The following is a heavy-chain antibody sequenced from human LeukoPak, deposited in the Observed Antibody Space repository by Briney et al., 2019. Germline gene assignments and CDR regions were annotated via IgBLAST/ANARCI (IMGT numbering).Heavy chain of an antibody. V-gene: IGHV3-23*01. Sequence: PGGSLRLSCAASGFTFSSYAMSWVRQAPGKGLEWVSAISGSGGSTYYADSVKGRFTISRDNSKNTLYLQMNSLRAEDTAVYYRAKLIAVAGYYFDYWGQGTLVTVSS. CDR3: AKLIAVAGYYFDY. D-gene: IGHD6-19*01. J-gene: IGHJ4*02. CDR2: ISGSGGST. CDR1: GFTFSSYA.